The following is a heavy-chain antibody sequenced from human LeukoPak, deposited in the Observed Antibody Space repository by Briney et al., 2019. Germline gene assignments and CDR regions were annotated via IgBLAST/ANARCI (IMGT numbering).Heavy chain of an antibody. Sequence: SETLSLTCVVSGGSITVDWWTWVRQPPGMGLEWIGEIHHNWGTNFNPSLKSRVTKSQDKSKNHFSLEMTSVTAADTAVYYCARGGSYHWNWWGQGTLVTVSS. CDR2: IHHNWGT. V-gene: IGHV4-4*02. J-gene: IGHJ4*02. D-gene: IGHD3-16*02. CDR3: ARGGSYHWNW. CDR1: GGSITVDW.